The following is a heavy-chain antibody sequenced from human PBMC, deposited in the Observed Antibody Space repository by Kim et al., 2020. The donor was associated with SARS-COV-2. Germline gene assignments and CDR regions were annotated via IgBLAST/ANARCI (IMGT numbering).Heavy chain of an antibody. J-gene: IGHJ6*03. V-gene: IGHV1-69*04. Sequence: SVKVSCKASGGTFSSYAISWVRQAPGQGLEWMGRIIPILGIANYAQKFQGRVTITADKSTSTAYMELSSLRSEDTAVYYCARMVGCSSTSCYKYYYYYYMDVWGKGTTVTVSS. D-gene: IGHD2-2*02. CDR2: IIPILGIA. CDR3: ARMVGCSSTSCYKYYYYYYMDV. CDR1: GGTFSSYA.